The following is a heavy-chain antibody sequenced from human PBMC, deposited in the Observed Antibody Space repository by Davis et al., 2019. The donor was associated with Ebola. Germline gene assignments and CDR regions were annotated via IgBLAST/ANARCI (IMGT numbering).Heavy chain of an antibody. CDR3: ARANWGSVDY. CDR2: ISYDGSNK. CDR1: GFTFSSYG. D-gene: IGHD7-27*01. Sequence: GESLKISCAASGFTFSSYGMHWVRQAPGKGLEWVAVISYDGSNKYYADSVKGRFTISRDNSKNTLYLQMNSLRAEDTAVYYCARANWGSVDYWGQGTLVTVSS. J-gene: IGHJ4*02. V-gene: IGHV3-30*03.